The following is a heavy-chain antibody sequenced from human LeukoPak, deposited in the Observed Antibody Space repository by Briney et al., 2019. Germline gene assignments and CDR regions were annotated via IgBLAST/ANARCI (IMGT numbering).Heavy chain of an antibody. CDR3: ARLTTTGKSYFYYYMDV. Sequence: SETLSLTCTVSGGSISSSAYYWAWIRQPPGTGLEWIGSIYYSGSTYYNPSLKSRVTISIDTSKNQFSLKLTSVTAADTAVYYCARLTTTGKSYFYYYMDVWGKGTTVTISS. CDR1: GGSISSSAYY. CDR2: IYYSGST. V-gene: IGHV4-39*01. J-gene: IGHJ6*03. D-gene: IGHD4-11*01.